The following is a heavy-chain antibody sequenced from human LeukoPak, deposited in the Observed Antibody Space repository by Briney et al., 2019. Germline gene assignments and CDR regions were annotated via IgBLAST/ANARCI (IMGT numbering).Heavy chain of an antibody. D-gene: IGHD6-6*01. Sequence: SETLSLTCTVSGGSISSGAYYWSWIRQYPGKGLEWIGYIYSSGRTYSNPSLRSRVTISIDTSKNHFSLKLHSVTAADTAVYYCAARYSSSSSWFDPWGQGTLDTVSS. CDR1: GGSISSGAYY. J-gene: IGHJ5*02. CDR2: IYSSGRT. V-gene: IGHV4-31*03. CDR3: AARYSSSSSWFDP.